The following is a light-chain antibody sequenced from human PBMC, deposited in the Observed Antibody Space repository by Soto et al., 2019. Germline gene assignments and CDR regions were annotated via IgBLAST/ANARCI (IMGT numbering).Light chain of an antibody. CDR3: QQHFGAPFT. CDR2: DAS. CDR1: QRVPSNY. J-gene: IGKJ3*01. Sequence: PGERATLSCRATQRVPSNYLAWYQQKPGQAPRLLIHDASSRASGIPDRFSGSGSGTNFTLTISRLEPEDFAVYYCQQHFGAPFTFGPGTKVDIK. V-gene: IGKV3-20*01.